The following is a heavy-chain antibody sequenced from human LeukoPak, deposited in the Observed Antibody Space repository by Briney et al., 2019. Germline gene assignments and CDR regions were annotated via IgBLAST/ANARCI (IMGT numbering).Heavy chain of an antibody. D-gene: IGHD5-18*01. CDR2: IRYDGSNK. CDR3: AKDAFRGYSYGYRVSMVWFDQ. CDR1: GFTFSSYG. V-gene: IGHV3-30*02. J-gene: IGHJ5*02. Sequence: GGSLRLSCAASGFTFSSYGMHWVRQAPGKGLEWVAFIRYDGSNKYYVDSVKGRFTISRDNSKNTLSLQMSSLRAEDTAVYFCAKDAFRGYSYGYRVSMVWFDQWGQGILVTVSS.